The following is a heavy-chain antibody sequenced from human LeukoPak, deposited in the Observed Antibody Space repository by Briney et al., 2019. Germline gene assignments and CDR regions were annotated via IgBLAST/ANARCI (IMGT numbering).Heavy chain of an antibody. Sequence: ASVKVSCKASGYTFTSYGISWVRQAPGQGLEWMGWVSSYNGNTNYAQKLQGRVTMTTDTSTSTAYMELRSLRSDDTAVYYCARDNPIAVAGNFYYWGQGTLVTVSS. CDR2: VSSYNGNT. CDR1: GYTFTSYG. J-gene: IGHJ4*02. D-gene: IGHD6-19*01. CDR3: ARDNPIAVAGNFYY. V-gene: IGHV1-18*01.